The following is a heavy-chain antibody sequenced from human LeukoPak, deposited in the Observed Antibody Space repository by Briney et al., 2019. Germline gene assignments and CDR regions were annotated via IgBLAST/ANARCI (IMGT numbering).Heavy chain of an antibody. CDR3: ARHVDEEIVGATTGSNWFDP. V-gene: IGHV4-59*08. D-gene: IGHD1-26*01. J-gene: IGHJ5*02. Sequence: PSETLSLTCTVSGGSISSYYWSWIRQPPGKGLEWIGYIYYSGSTNYNPSLKSRVTISVDTSKNQFSLKLSSVTAADTAVYYCARHVDEEIVGATTGSNWFDPWGQGTLVTVSS. CDR1: GGSISSYY. CDR2: IYYSGST.